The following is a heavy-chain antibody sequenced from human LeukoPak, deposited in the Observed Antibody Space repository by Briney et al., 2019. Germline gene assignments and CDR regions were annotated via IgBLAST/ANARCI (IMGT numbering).Heavy chain of an antibody. CDR1: GGSISSSSYY. J-gene: IGHJ4*02. CDR3: ARRPPPDFWSGYFDY. Sequence: PSETLSLTCTVSGGSISSSSYYWGWIRQPPGKGLEWIGSIYYSGSTYYNPSLKSRVTISVDTSKNQFSLKLSSVTAADTAGYYCARRPPPDFWSGYFDYWGQGTLVTVSS. V-gene: IGHV4-39*01. D-gene: IGHD3-3*01. CDR2: IYYSGST.